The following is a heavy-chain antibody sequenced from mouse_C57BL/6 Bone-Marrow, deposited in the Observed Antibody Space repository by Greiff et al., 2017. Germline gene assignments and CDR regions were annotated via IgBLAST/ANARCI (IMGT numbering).Heavy chain of an antibody. CDR3: TATDNYDSSTAMDY. Sequence: VQLQQSGAELVRPGASVKLSCTASGFTIKDDYMHWVKQRPEQGLEWIGWIDPENGDTEYDSKFQGKATLTADPSSNTAYLQLSSRTSEDTALYYCTATDNYDSSTAMDYGGQGTSVTVSS. CDR2: IDPENGDT. CDR1: GFTIKDDY. J-gene: IGHJ4*01. D-gene: IGHD1-1*01. V-gene: IGHV14-4*01.